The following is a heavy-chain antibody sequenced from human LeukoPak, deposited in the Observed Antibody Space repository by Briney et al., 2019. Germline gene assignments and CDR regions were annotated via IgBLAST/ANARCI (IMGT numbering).Heavy chain of an antibody. D-gene: IGHD2-2*01. CDR3: AKSRSSSSSHFDY. Sequence: GGSLRLSCAASGFTFNDHGMRWVRQVPGKGLEWVSGISWNGGSTGYADSVKGRFTISRDNSKNTLYLQMNSLSAEVTAVYYCAKSRSSSSSHFDYWGQGTLVTVSS. CDR2: ISWNGGST. CDR1: GFTFNDHG. J-gene: IGHJ4*02. V-gene: IGHV3-20*04.